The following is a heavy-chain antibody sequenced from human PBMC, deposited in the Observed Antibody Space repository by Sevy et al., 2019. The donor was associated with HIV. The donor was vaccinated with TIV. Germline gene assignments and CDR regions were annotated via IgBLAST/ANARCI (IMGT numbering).Heavy chain of an antibody. Sequence: ETLSLTCAVYGGSVSDHYWSWIRQPPGEGLEWIVEVNPAGSSTYNSSLKSRVTMSVDTSKNQFSLTVKSVTAADTAVYFCARGKNFFGAFDVWGQGTTVTVSS. CDR1: GGSVSDHY. J-gene: IGHJ3*01. CDR2: VNPAGSS. D-gene: IGHD3-3*01. V-gene: IGHV4-34*01. CDR3: ARGKNFFGAFDV.